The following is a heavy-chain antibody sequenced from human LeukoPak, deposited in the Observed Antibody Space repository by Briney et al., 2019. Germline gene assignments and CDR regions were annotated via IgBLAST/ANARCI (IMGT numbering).Heavy chain of an antibody. Sequence: GRSLRLSCAASGFTFSSYGMHWVRQAPGKGLEWVAVISYDGSNKYYADSVKGRFTISRDNSKNTLYLQMNSLRAEDTAVYYCAKDPDSGSYYVYGMDVWGQETTVTVSS. CDR3: AKDPDSGSYYVYGMDV. CDR2: ISYDGSNK. V-gene: IGHV3-30*18. J-gene: IGHJ6*02. D-gene: IGHD3-10*01. CDR1: GFTFSSYG.